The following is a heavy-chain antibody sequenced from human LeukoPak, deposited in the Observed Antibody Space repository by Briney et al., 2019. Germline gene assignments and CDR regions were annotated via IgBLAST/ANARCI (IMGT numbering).Heavy chain of an antibody. J-gene: IGHJ6*03. Sequence: GGSLRLSCAASGFTFSSYWMSWVRQAPGKGLEWVANIKQDGSERYYVDSVKGRFTISRDNAKNSLYLQMNSLRAEDTAVYYCARVESYNWSSWRIYYYYMDVWGKGTTVTVSS. CDR3: ARVESYNWSSWRIYYYYMDV. CDR2: IKQDGSER. V-gene: IGHV3-7*01. D-gene: IGHD1-20*01. CDR1: GFTFSSYW.